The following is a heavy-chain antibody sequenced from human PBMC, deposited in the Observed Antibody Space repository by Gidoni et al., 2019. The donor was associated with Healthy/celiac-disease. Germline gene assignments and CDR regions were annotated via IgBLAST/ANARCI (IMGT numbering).Heavy chain of an antibody. CDR1: GFTFSSYA. CDR3: ARGYDYIWGSPLDY. V-gene: IGHV3-30*04. CDR2: ISYDGSNK. Sequence: QVQLVESGGGGVQPGRSLRLSCAASGFTFSSYAMHWVRQAPGKGLEWVAVISYDGSNKYYADSVKGRFTISRDNSKNTLYLQMNSLRAEDTAVYYCARGYDYIWGSPLDYWGQGTLVTVSS. D-gene: IGHD3-16*01. J-gene: IGHJ4*02.